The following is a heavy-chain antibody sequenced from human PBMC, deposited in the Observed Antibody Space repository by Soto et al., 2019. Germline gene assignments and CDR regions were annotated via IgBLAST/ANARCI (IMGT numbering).Heavy chain of an antibody. Sequence: EAQLVESGGGLVQPGGSLRLSCAASGFTFSNYEMHWVRQAPGKGLEYVSGISNNGAHTDYAKSVKGRFTISRDNSENTLYLQMGXLRAEDMALYYCARRGYGSRWPNVYMDVWGKGTTVTVSS. CDR2: ISNNGAHT. CDR3: ARRGYGSRWPNVYMDV. J-gene: IGHJ6*03. CDR1: GFTFSNYE. D-gene: IGHD6-13*01. V-gene: IGHV3-64*01.